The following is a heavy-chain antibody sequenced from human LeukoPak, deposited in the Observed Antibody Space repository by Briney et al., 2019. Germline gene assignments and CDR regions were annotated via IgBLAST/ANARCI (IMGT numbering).Heavy chain of an antibody. V-gene: IGHV3-23*01. D-gene: IGHD1-1*01. CDR1: GFTFSSYG. J-gene: IGHJ4*02. CDR2: ISNSDGNT. CDR3: AKATGTLGN. Sequence: GGTLRLSCAASGFTFSSYGMSWVRQAPGKGLEWASTISNSDGNTYYADSVKGRFTIFRDNSKNTLYLQMNSLTAEDTAIYYCAKATGTLGNWGQGTLVTVSS.